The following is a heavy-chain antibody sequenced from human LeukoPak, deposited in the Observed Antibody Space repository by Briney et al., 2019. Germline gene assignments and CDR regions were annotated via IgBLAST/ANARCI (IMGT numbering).Heavy chain of an antibody. V-gene: IGHV3-7*03. Sequence: GGSPRLSCAASGFIFTNYFMSWVRQAPGKGLEWVASIKHDGSEKYYVDSVKGRFTISRDNAKNSLYLQMNSLRAEDTAIYYCARGMNVWGQGTTVTVSS. CDR2: IKHDGSEK. CDR3: ARGMNV. J-gene: IGHJ6*02. CDR1: GFIFTNYF.